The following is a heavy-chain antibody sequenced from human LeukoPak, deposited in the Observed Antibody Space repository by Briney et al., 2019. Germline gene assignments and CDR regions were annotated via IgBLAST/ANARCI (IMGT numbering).Heavy chain of an antibody. CDR2: IYPGDSDT. CDR1: GYSFTSYW. D-gene: IGHD3-22*01. J-gene: IGHJ4*02. Sequence: GESLKISCQGSGYSFTSYWIGWVRQMPGKGLEWMGIIYPGDSDTRYSPSFQGQVTISADKPISTAYLQWSSLKASDTAMYYCARQFRDSSGYYSYYFDYWGQGTLVTVSS. CDR3: ARQFRDSSGYYSYYFDY. V-gene: IGHV5-51*01.